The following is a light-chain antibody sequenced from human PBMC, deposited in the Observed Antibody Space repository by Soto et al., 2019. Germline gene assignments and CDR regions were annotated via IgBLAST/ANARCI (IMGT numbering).Light chain of an antibody. CDR1: SSDVGGYNY. CDR2: DVN. Sequence: QSVLTQPASVSGSPGQSITISCTGSSSDVGGYNYVSWYQHYPGKAPKLIIYDVNNRPSGVSNRFSGSKSGITASLTISGLQAEDEADYYCSSYTIISTYVFGTGTKLTVL. J-gene: IGLJ1*01. CDR3: SSYTIISTYV. V-gene: IGLV2-14*03.